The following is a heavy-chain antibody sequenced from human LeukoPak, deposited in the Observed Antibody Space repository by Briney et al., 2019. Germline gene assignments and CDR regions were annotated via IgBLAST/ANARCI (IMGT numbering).Heavy chain of an antibody. D-gene: IGHD3-10*01. CDR1: GFTFSNAW. CDR3: ARGRRERKNYYGSGSYYKDYYYGMDV. Sequence: GGSLRLSCAASGFTFSNAWMSWVRQAPGKGLEWVGRIKSKTDGGTTDYAAPVKGRFTISRDDSKNTLYLQMNSLKTEDTAVYYCARGRRERKNYYGSGSYYKDYYYGMDVWGQGTTVTVSS. V-gene: IGHV3-15*01. CDR2: IKSKTDGGTT. J-gene: IGHJ6*02.